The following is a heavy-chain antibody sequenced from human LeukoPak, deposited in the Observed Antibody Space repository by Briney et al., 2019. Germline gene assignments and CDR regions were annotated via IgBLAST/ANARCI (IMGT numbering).Heavy chain of an antibody. Sequence: SETLSLTCAVSGGSISSGGYSWSWIRQPPGKGLEWIGYIYYSGSTYYNPSLKSRVTISVDTSKNQFSLKLSSVTAADTAVYYCARFYYSTAIVRDYWGQGTLVTVSS. CDR1: GGSISSGGYS. V-gene: IGHV4-31*11. CDR2: IYYSGST. J-gene: IGHJ4*02. CDR3: ARFYYSTAIVRDY. D-gene: IGHD3-10*01.